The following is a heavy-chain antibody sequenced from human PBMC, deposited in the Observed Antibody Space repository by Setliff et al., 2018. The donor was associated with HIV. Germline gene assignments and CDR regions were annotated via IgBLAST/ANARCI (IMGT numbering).Heavy chain of an antibody. V-gene: IGHV4-34*01. CDR3: ARRTSFIGGAVAGNFDL. CDR1: SGSLSGYY. D-gene: IGHD6-19*01. CDR2: INDSGNA. Sequence: SSETLSLTCDVYSGSLSGYYWSWIRQSPGKGLEWIGEINDSGNANYNPSLKSRFTISIDTSKNHFSLTLKSVTAADTAVFYCARRTSFIGGAVAGNFDLWGQGTPVTVSS. J-gene: IGHJ4*02.